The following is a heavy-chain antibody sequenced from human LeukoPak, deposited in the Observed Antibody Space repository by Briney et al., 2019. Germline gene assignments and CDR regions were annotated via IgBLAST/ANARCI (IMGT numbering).Heavy chain of an antibody. Sequence: KPGGSLRLSCAASGFTFSSYSMNWVRQAPGKGLEWVSSISSSSSYIYYADSVKGRFTISRDNAKNSLYLQMNSLRAEDTAVYYCAKADYSSSWYYFDFWGQGTLVTVSP. CDR3: AKADYSSSWYYFDF. V-gene: IGHV3-21*01. D-gene: IGHD6-13*01. J-gene: IGHJ4*02. CDR1: GFTFSSYS. CDR2: ISSSSSYI.